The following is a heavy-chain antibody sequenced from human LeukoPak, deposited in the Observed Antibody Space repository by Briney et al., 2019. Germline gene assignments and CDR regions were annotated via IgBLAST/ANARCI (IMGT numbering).Heavy chain of an antibody. CDR1: GFTFSSYE. CDR2: ISSSGTTI. D-gene: IGHD6-19*01. J-gene: IGHJ4*02. CDR3: AGRAVAGTVRNY. Sequence: PGGSLRLSCAASGFTFSSYEMNWVRQAPGKGLEWVSYISSSGTTIYYADSVKGRFAISRDNAKNSLYLQMNSLRAEDTAVYYCAGRAVAGTVRNYWGQGTLVTVSS. V-gene: IGHV3-48*03.